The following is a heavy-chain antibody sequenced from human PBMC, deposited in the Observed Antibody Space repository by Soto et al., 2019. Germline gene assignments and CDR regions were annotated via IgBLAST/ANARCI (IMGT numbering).Heavy chain of an antibody. V-gene: IGHV3-33*01. D-gene: IGHD6-6*01. CDR1: GFTFSSYG. J-gene: IGHJ6*03. CDR2: IWYDGSNK. CDR3: AREGGRSEYSSSYYYYYYMDV. Sequence: PGGSLRLSCAASGFTFSSYGMHWVRQAPGKGLEWVAVIWYDGSNKYYADSVKGRFTISRDNSKNTLYLQMNSLRAEDTAVYYCAREGGRSEYSSSYYYYYYMDVWGKGTTVTVSS.